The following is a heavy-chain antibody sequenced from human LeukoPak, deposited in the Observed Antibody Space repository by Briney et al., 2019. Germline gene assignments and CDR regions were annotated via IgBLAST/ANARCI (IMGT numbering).Heavy chain of an antibody. Sequence: SETLSLTCTVSGGSISSYYWSWIRQPPGKGLKWIGNIYYSGSTYYNESLESRVTISIDTSKNQFSLKLNSVTAADTAMYYRAKSGGYGLIDYWGQGTLVTVSS. J-gene: IGHJ4*02. CDR1: GGSISSYY. CDR3: AKSGGYGLIDY. CDR2: IYYSGST. D-gene: IGHD1-26*01. V-gene: IGHV4-59*04.